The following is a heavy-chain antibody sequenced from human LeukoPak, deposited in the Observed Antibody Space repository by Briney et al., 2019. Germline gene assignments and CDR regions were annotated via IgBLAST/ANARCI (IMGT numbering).Heavy chain of an antibody. CDR1: GFTVRTNS. Sequence: GGSLRLSCEASGFTVRTNSMSWVRQAPGKGLEWVSLIYGGGGTYYADSVKGRFTISRDNSKNTLYLQMNSLRAEDTAVYYCARRGADTFDIWGQGTVVTVSS. V-gene: IGHV3-66*01. J-gene: IGHJ3*02. CDR2: IYGGGGT. CDR3: ARRGADTFDI.